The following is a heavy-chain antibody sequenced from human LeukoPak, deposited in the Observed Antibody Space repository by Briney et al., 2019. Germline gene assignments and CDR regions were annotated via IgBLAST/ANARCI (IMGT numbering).Heavy chain of an antibody. CDR3: AKAEGYDILTGLDY. J-gene: IGHJ4*02. CDR2: IGASGGST. CDR1: GFTFSSYA. V-gene: IGHV3-23*01. D-gene: IGHD3-9*01. Sequence: GGSLRLSCATSGFTFSSYAMSWVRQAPGKGLEWVSGIGASGGSTYYADSVEGRFTISRDNSKNTLYLQMNSLRTEDTAVYYCAKAEGYDILTGLDYWGQGTLVTASS.